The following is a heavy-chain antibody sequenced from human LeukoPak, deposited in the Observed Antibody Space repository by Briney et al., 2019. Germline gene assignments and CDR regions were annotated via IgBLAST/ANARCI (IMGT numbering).Heavy chain of an antibody. V-gene: IGHV1-18*01. Sequence: ASVTVSFTASSYTFTNYAFTWVRQAPGQGLEWMGWISAYNGNTNYAQKLQGRVTMTTDTSTSTAYMELRSLRSEDTAVYYCAREDDTGRYMGDDAFDIWGQGTMVTVSS. CDR3: AREDDTGRYMGDDAFDI. CDR1: SYTFTNYA. D-gene: IGHD1-26*01. J-gene: IGHJ3*02. CDR2: ISAYNGNT.